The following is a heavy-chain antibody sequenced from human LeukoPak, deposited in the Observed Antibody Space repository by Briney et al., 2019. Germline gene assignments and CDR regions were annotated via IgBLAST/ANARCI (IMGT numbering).Heavy chain of an antibody. J-gene: IGHJ4*02. Sequence: PGRSLRLSCAASGFTFSSYGMHWVRQAPGKGLEWVAVISYDGSNKYYADSVKGRFTISRDNSKNTLYLQMNSLRAEDTAVYYCAKDAKIAAAGTYFDYWGQGTLVTVSS. V-gene: IGHV3-30*18. CDR3: AKDAKIAAAGTYFDY. CDR1: GFTFSSYG. D-gene: IGHD6-13*01. CDR2: ISYDGSNK.